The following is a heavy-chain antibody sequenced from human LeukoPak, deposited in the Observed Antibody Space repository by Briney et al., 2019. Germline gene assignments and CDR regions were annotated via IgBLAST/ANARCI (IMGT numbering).Heavy chain of an antibody. Sequence: GASVKVSCKASGYTFTSYDINWMRQATGQGLEWMGWMNPNSSNKCYAHKNHGRVTMTRNTSISTAYMELSSLRSEDTAVYYCARGLYYDILTGYYGYYYYYYMDVWGKGTTVTVSS. CDR2: MNPNSSNK. CDR3: ARGLYYDILTGYYGYYYYYYMDV. CDR1: GYTFTSYD. D-gene: IGHD3-9*01. V-gene: IGHV1-8*01. J-gene: IGHJ6*03.